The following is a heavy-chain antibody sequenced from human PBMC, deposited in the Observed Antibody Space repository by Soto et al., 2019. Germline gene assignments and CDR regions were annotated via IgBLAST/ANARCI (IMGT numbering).Heavy chain of an antibody. Sequence: GSLRLSCAASGFTFSSYIMNWVRQAPGKGLEWVSYISSSSSTIYYADSVKGRFTISRDNAKNSLYLQMNSLRDEDTAVYYCARSLRYFDWSRPSGQGTLVTVSS. CDR1: GFTFSSYI. CDR3: ARSLRYFDWSRP. J-gene: IGHJ5*02. V-gene: IGHV3-48*02. CDR2: ISSSSSTI. D-gene: IGHD3-9*01.